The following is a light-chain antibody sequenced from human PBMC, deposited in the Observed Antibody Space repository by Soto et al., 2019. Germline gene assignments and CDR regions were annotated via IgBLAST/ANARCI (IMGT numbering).Light chain of an antibody. Sequence: SSELTQPPSVSVSPGQTASITCSGDKLGDKYACWYQQKPGQSPVLVIYQDSKRHSGIPERFSGSNSGNTATLTISGTQAMDEADYYCQAWDSSTGVFGTGTKLTVL. J-gene: IGLJ1*01. CDR3: QAWDSSTGV. CDR2: QDS. V-gene: IGLV3-1*01. CDR1: KLGDKY.